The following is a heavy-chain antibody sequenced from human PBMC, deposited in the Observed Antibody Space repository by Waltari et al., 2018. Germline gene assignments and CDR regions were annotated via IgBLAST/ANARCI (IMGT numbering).Heavy chain of an antibody. CDR2: ISAYSGDT. Sequence: QVQLVQSGAELKKTGASVRVSCKASGYTFIHYGISWIRPAPGQGLEWMGWISAYSGDTRYAQNLQDRITMTTDTPTSTAYKELRSLRSDDTAIYYCTRERDFGVIIVFGYWGQGTPVTVSS. V-gene: IGHV1-18*04. D-gene: IGHD3-3*01. J-gene: IGHJ4*02. CDR1: GYTFIHYG. CDR3: TRERDFGVIIVFGY.